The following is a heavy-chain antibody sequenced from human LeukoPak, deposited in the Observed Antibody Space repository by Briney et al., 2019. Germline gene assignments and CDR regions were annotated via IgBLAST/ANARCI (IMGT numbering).Heavy chain of an antibody. CDR3: AKVGGDCSGGSCYSVLPPDYGMDV. V-gene: IGHV3-23*01. J-gene: IGHJ6*04. D-gene: IGHD2-15*01. CDR2: ISGSGGST. Sequence: PGGSLRLSCAASGFTFSSYAMSWVRQAPGKGLEWVSAISGSGGSTYYADSVKGRFTISRDNPKNTLYLQMNSLRAEDTAVYYCAKVGGDCSGGSCYSVLPPDYGMDVWGKGTTVTVSS. CDR1: GFTFSSYA.